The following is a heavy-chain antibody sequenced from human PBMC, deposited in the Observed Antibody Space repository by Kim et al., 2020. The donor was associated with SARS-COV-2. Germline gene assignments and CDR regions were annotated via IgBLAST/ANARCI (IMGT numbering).Heavy chain of an antibody. CDR2: INHSGST. Sequence: SETLSLTCAVYGGSFSGYYWSWIRQPPGKGLEWIGEINHSGSTNYNPSLKSRVTISVDTSKNQFSLKLSSVTAADTAVYYCARGYYYDRNYFDYWGQGTLVTVSS. CDR1: GGSFSGYY. V-gene: IGHV4-34*01. J-gene: IGHJ4*02. D-gene: IGHD3-22*01. CDR3: ARGYYYDRNYFDY.